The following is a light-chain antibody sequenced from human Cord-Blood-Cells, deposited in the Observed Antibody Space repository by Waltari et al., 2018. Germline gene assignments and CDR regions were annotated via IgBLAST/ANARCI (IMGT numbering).Light chain of an antibody. CDR3: GAWDDSLSGYV. V-gene: IGLV1-47*01. CDR2: RNN. J-gene: IGLJ1*01. CDR1: SSNIGRNY. Sequence: QSVLTQPPSASGTPGQRVSISCSGSSSNIGRNYVYWYQQRPGTAPKLLIYRNNPRPAAVPDRFSGSKSGTSASLAISGLRSEDESDYYCGAWDDSLSGYVFGTGTKVTVL.